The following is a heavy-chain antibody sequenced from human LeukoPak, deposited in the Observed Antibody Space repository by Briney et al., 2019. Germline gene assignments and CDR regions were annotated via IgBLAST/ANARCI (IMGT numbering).Heavy chain of an antibody. J-gene: IGHJ4*02. Sequence: ASVKVSCKVSGYTLTELSMYWVRQAPGKGLEWMGGFDPEDGETIYAQKFQGRVTMTEDTSTDTAYMELSSLRSEDTAVYYCATPNPSYYYDSSGYYWYREFDYWGQGTLVTVSS. CDR1: GYTLTELS. CDR3: ATPNPSYYYDSSGYYWYREFDY. D-gene: IGHD3-22*01. CDR2: FDPEDGET. V-gene: IGHV1-24*01.